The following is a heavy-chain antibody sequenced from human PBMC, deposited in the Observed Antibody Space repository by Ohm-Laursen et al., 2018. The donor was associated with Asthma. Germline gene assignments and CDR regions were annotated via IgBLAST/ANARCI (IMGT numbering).Heavy chain of an antibody. J-gene: IGHJ5*02. CDR2: IIPIFGIA. CDR1: GGTFSSYA. D-gene: IGHD2-21*01. CDR3: ARASYCGGDCQSLGWFDP. V-gene: IGHV1-69*10. Sequence: SVKVSCKASGGTFSSYAISWVRQAPGQGLEWMGGIIPIFGIANYAQKFQGRVTITADKSTSTAYMELSSLRSEDTAVYYCARASYCGGDCQSLGWFDPWGQGTLVTVSS.